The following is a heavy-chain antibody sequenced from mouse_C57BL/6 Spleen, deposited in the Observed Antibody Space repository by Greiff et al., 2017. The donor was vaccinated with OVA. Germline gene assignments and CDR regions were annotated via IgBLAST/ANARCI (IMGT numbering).Heavy chain of an antibody. J-gene: IGHJ2*01. CDR3: ARSRDGYYNYFDY. Sequence: VKVVESGPELVKPGASVKISCKASGYAFSSSWMNWVKQRPGKGLEWIGRIYPGDGDTNYNGKFKGKATLTADKSSSTAYMQLSSLTSEDSAVYFCARSRDGYYNYFDYWGQGTTLTVSS. V-gene: IGHV1-82*01. CDR1: GYAFSSSW. CDR2: IYPGDGDT. D-gene: IGHD2-3*01.